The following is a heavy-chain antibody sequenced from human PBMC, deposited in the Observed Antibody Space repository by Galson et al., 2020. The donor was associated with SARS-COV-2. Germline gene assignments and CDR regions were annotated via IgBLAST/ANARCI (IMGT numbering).Heavy chain of an antibody. CDR3: ARTPSYNYYDSSGYLDY. CDR1: GFTLRSYS. Sequence: ESLMTPCAAPGFTLRSYSMNWVRQAPRKGLEWVSSISSSSSYIYYADSVKGRFTISRDNAKNSLYLQMNSLRAEDTAVYYCARTPSYNYYDSSGYLDYWGQGTLVTVSS. V-gene: IGHV3-21*01. J-gene: IGHJ4*02. CDR2: ISSSSSYI. D-gene: IGHD3-22*01.